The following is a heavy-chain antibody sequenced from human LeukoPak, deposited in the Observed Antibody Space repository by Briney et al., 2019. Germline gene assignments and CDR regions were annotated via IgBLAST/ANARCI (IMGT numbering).Heavy chain of an antibody. Sequence: SETLSLTCTVSGGSISDYYWSWIRQAPGKGLAWIGHIYHSGTTNYNPSLKSRVTISVDTSKNQFSLKLSSVTAADTAVYYCARHPFYGDYAEYYFDYRGQGTLVTVSS. D-gene: IGHD4-17*01. CDR1: GGSISDYY. J-gene: IGHJ4*02. CDR2: IYHSGTT. CDR3: ARHPFYGDYAEYYFDY. V-gene: IGHV4-59*01.